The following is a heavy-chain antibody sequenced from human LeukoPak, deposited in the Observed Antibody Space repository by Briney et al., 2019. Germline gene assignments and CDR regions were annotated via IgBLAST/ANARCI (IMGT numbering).Heavy chain of an antibody. D-gene: IGHD5-24*01. Sequence: ASVNVSCKASGGTFSSYAISWVGQAPGQELEWVGGIIPIFSTANYPQKLQGRVTITADESTSTACLELSSLRSEDTAVYYCAKLPGWLQPYYFDYWGQGTLVTVSS. J-gene: IGHJ4*02. CDR1: GGTFSSYA. CDR3: AKLPGWLQPYYFDY. CDR2: IIPIFSTA. V-gene: IGHV1-69*13.